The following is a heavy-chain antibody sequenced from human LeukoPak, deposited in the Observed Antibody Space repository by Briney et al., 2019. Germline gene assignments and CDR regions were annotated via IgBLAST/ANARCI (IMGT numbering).Heavy chain of an antibody. J-gene: IGHJ6*03. D-gene: IGHD6-13*01. CDR1: GFTFSSYW. Sequence: PGGSLRLSCTASGFTFSSYWMSWVRQAPGKGLEWVANIRQDGSEKYYVDSVKGRFTISRDNAKNSLYLQMNSLRVEDTAVYYCARIAALYYYYMDVWGKGTTVTVSS. CDR3: ARIAALYYYYMDV. V-gene: IGHV3-7*01. CDR2: IRQDGSEK.